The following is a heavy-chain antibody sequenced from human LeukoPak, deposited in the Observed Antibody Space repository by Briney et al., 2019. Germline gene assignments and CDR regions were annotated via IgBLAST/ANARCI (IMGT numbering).Heavy chain of an antibody. J-gene: IGHJ4*02. CDR2: LYNSGST. CDR1: GTSISRHY. D-gene: IGHD1-14*01. V-gene: IGHV4-4*07. Sequence: PSETLSLTCTVSGTSISRHYWSWIRQPAGKGLEWIGRLYNSGSTKYNPSLKSRVSMSVDTSKNQFSLKLSSVTAADTAVYFCATGESLDYWGQGTLVTVSS. CDR3: ATGESLDY.